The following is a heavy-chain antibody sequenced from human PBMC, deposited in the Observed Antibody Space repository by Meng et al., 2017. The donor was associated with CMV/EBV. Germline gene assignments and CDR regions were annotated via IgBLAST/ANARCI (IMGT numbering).Heavy chain of an antibody. CDR2: IIPVFETA. Sequence: QVHRVRSAAEVKKPGSSVKASVKTSGGTVSTFGIRWVRQAPGEGLEWMGGIIPVFETANYAERFQDRVTITADDSTTTAYMELSSLRADDTALYFCAIGGDSWYSDYWGQGTLVTVSS. D-gene: IGHD1-26*01. CDR3: AIGGDSWYSDY. V-gene: IGHV1-69*12. CDR1: GGTVSTFG. J-gene: IGHJ4*02.